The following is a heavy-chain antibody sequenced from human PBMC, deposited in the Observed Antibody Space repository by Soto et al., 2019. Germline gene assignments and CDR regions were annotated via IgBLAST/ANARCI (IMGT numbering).Heavy chain of an antibody. CDR3: ARDLLIGYCTNGVCYRYNWFDP. V-gene: IGHV4-59*01. J-gene: IGHJ5*02. D-gene: IGHD2-8*01. CDR2: IYYSGST. Sequence: ETLSLTCTVSGGSISSYYWSWIRQPPGKGLEWIGYIYYSGSTNYNPSLKSRVTISVDTSKNQFSLKLSSVTAADTAVYYCARDLLIGYCTNGVCYRYNWFDPWGQGTLVTVSS. CDR1: GGSISSYY.